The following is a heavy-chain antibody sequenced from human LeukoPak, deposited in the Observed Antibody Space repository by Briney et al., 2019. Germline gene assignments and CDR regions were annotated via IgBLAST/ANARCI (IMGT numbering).Heavy chain of an antibody. CDR3: ARALYYDSSGYYSSSYYYFQH. CDR1: GYTFTDYY. CDR2: VNPNSGGT. D-gene: IGHD3-22*01. J-gene: IGHJ1*01. V-gene: IGHV1-2*02. Sequence: ASVKVSCKASGYTFTDYYMHWVRQAPGPGLEWMGWVNPNSGGTNYAQKFQGRVTMTRDTSISTAYMELSRLRSDDTAEYYCARALYYDSSGYYSSSYYYFQHWGQGTLVTVSS.